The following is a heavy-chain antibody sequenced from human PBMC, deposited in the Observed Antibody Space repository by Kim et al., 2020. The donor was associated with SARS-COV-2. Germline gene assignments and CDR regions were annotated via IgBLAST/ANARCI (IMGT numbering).Heavy chain of an antibody. D-gene: IGHD1-26*01. CDR1: GGSFSGYY. V-gene: IGHV4-34*01. CDR3: ARSQGVTMSGSYYNAYYYYGMDV. J-gene: IGHJ6*02. CDR2: INHSGST. Sequence: SETLSLTCAVYGGSFSGYYWSWIRQPPGKGLEWIGEINHSGSTNYNPSLKSRVTMSVDTSKNQFSLKLSSVTAADTAVYYCARSQGVTMSGSYYNAYYYYGMDVWGQGTTVTVSS.